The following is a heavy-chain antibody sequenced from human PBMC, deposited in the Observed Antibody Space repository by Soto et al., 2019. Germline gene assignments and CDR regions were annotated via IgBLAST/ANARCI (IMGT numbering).Heavy chain of an antibody. J-gene: IGHJ6*02. CDR1: GGSISSSSYY. CDR2: VYYSGST. CDR3: ARHRDSSGYYYYYYGMDV. Sequence: PSETLSLTCTVSGGSISSSSYYWGWFRQPPGKGLEWIGSVYYSGSTYYNPSLKSRVTISVDTSKNQFSLKLSSVTAADTAVYYCARHRDSSGYYYYYYGMDVWGQGTTVTVSS. D-gene: IGHD3-22*01. V-gene: IGHV4-39*01.